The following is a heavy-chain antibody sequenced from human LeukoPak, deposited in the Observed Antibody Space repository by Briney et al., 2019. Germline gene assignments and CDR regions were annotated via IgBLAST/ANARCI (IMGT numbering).Heavy chain of an antibody. CDR1: GGSISSYY. V-gene: IGHV4-59*08. CDR2: IYYSGST. Sequence: SETLSLTCTVSGGSISSYYWSWIRQPPGKGLEWIGYIYYSGSTNYNPSLKSRVTISVDTSKNQFSLKLSSVTAADTAVYYCARRLLSGDSSAYDYWGQGTLVTVSS. D-gene: IGHD3-22*01. CDR3: ARRLLSGDSSAYDY. J-gene: IGHJ4*02.